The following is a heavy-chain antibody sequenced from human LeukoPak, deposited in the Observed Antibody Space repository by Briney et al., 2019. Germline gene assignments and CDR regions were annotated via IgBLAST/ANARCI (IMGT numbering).Heavy chain of an antibody. CDR3: ARGRYSYGYWYFDY. J-gene: IGHJ4*02. Sequence: SETLSLTCAVYGGSFSGYYWSWIRQPPGKGLEWMGEINHSGSTNYNPSLKSRVSISVDTSKNQLSLKLSSVPAADTAVYCCARGRYSYGYWYFDYWGQGTLVTVSS. D-gene: IGHD5-18*01. CDR1: GGSFSGYY. V-gene: IGHV4-34*01. CDR2: INHSGST.